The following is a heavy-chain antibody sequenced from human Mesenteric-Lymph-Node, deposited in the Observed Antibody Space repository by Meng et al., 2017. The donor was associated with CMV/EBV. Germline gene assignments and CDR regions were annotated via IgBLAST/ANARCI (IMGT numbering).Heavy chain of an antibody. Sequence: SVKVSCKASGGTFSSYAISWVRQAPGQGLEWMGGIIPILGIANYAQKFQGRVTITADKSTSTAYMELSSLRSEDTAVYYCARDVLRFLEWSDYYYYGMDVWGQGTTVTV. V-gene: IGHV1-69*10. CDR2: IIPILGIA. J-gene: IGHJ6*02. D-gene: IGHD3-3*01. CDR3: ARDVLRFLEWSDYYYYGMDV. CDR1: GGTFSSYA.